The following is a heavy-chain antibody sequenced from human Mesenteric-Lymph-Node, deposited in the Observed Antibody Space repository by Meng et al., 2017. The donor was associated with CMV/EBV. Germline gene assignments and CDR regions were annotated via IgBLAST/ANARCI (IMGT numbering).Heavy chain of an antibody. CDR3: ARVVGGNQIYYYYGMDV. V-gene: IGHV1-2*02. J-gene: IGHJ6*02. CDR2: INPNSGGT. D-gene: IGHD4-23*01. CDR1: GYTFTGYY. Sequence: ASVKVSCKASGYTFTGYYVHWVRQAPGQGLECIGWINPNSGGTKYVQKFQGRVTMTRDTSISTAYMELSSLRSDDTAVYYCARVVGGNQIYYYYGMDVWGQGTTVTVSS.